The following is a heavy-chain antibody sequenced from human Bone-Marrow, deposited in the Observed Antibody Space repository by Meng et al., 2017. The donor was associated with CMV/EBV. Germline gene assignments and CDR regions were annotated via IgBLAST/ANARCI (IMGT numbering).Heavy chain of an antibody. CDR1: GYTFTGYY. D-gene: IGHD3-22*01. V-gene: IGHV1-2*02. CDR3: ARANPYYYDSSAPEGGAFDI. J-gene: IGHJ3*02. Sequence: ASVKVSCKASGYTFTGYYMHWVRQAPGQGLEWMGWINPNSGGTNYAQKFQGRVTMTRDTSISTAYIELSRLRSDDTAVYYCARANPYYYDSSAPEGGAFDIWGQGTMVTVSS. CDR2: INPNSGGT.